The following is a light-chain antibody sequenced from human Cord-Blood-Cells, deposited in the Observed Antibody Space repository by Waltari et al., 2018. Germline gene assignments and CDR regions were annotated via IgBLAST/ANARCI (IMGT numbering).Light chain of an antibody. CDR3: AAWDDSLNGWV. V-gene: IGLV1-44*01. CDR2: SNN. CDR1: SSNIGSNT. Sequence: QSVLTQPPSASGTPGQRVTISCSGSSSNIGSNTVNWYQQLPGTAPKLLIYSNNQRPSGVPDRFSGSKSGTLASLASSGLQSEDEADYYCAAWDDSLNGWVFGGGTKLTVL. J-gene: IGLJ3*02.